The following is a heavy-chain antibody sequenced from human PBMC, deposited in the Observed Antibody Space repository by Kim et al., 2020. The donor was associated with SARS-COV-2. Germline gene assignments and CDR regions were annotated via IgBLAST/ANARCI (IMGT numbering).Heavy chain of an antibody. V-gene: IGHV1-18*01. CDR2: ISGQNGFT. Sequence: ASVKVSCKTSGYTFSAYSMSWFRQAPGHGPEWMGWISGQNGFTNYPEKFQDRVTLTADTSTGTVYMELRTLRSDDTAIYYCARDEGGSEDYWGQGTLVTVSS. D-gene: IGHD3-16*01. J-gene: IGHJ4*02. CDR1: GYTFSAYS. CDR3: ARDEGGSEDY.